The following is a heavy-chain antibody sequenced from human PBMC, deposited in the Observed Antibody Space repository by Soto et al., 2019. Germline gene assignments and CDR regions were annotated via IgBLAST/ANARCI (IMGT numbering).Heavy chain of an antibody. J-gene: IGHJ5*02. Sequence: GESLKISCKGSGYSFTSYYISWVRQMPGKGLEWMGRIDPSDSHTNYNPSFQGHVTISVDKSISTAYLQWSSLKASDTAMFYCARHGYHDSSAYSWTWGQGTPVTVSS. CDR1: GYSFTSYY. D-gene: IGHD3-22*01. CDR2: IDPSDSHT. V-gene: IGHV5-10-1*01. CDR3: ARHGYHDSSAYSWT.